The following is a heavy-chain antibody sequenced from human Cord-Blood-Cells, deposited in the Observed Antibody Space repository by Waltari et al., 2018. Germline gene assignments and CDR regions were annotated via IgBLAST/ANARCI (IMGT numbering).Heavy chain of an antibody. CDR1: GFTFSSYW. CDR3: ASYYDILTGYDAFDI. V-gene: IGHV3-7*01. J-gene: IGHJ3*02. Sequence: EVQLVESGGGLVQPGGSLRLSCAASGFTFSSYWMSWVRQAPGKGVEWVANIKQDGSEKYYVDSVKGRFTISRDNAKNSLYLQMNSLRAEDTAVYYCASYYDILTGYDAFDIWGQGTMVTVSS. CDR2: IKQDGSEK. D-gene: IGHD3-9*01.